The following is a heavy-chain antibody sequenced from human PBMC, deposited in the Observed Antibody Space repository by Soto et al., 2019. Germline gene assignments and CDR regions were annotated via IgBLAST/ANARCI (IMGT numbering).Heavy chain of an antibody. D-gene: IGHD3-16*01. V-gene: IGHV3-74*01. Sequence: EVLLVESGGGLVQPGGSLRLSCAASGFSFSTYWMHWVRQAPGEGLVWVSRIHGDGTRTSYADSVKGPFTISRNNANNTMYLEVNRLRAEDTAVYYCAKGEGGGYYMDVWGKGTTVTVSS. CDR3: AKGEGGGYYMDV. CDR2: IHGDGTRT. CDR1: GFSFSTYW. J-gene: IGHJ6*03.